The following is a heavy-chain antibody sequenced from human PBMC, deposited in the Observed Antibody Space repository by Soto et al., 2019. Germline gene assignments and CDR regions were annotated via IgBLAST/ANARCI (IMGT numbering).Heavy chain of an antibody. CDR2: IVVGSGNT. J-gene: IGHJ6*02. Sequence: GASVKVSCKASGFTFTSSAVQWVRQARGQRLEWIGWIVVGSGNTNYAQKFQERVTITRDMSTSTAYMELSSLRSEDTAVYYCARDLAAVFCYGRQVDIYYYYYYGMDVWGQGTTVTVSS. CDR3: ARDLAAVFCYGRQVDIYYYYYYGMDV. CDR1: GFTFTSSA. V-gene: IGHV1-58*01. D-gene: IGHD5-18*01.